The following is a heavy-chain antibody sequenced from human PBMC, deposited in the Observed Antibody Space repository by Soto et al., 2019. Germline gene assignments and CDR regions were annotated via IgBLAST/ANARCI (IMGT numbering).Heavy chain of an antibody. CDR2: INPNSGGT. CDR1: GYTFTGYY. V-gene: IGHV1-2*02. CDR3: ARDSATVTTIVVWYFDL. Sequence: QVQLVQSGAEVKKPGASVKVSCKASGYTFTGYYMHWVRQAPGQGLEWMGWINPNSGGTNYAQKFQGRVTMTRDTYISTAYMELSRLRSDDTAVYYCARDSATVTTIVVWYFDLWGRGTLVTVSS. J-gene: IGHJ2*01. D-gene: IGHD4-17*01.